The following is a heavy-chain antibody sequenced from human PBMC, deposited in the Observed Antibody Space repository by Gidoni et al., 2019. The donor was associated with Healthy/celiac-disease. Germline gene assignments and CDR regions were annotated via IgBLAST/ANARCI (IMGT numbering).Heavy chain of an antibody. CDR3: TTDPTFPAYYYDSSGSIDAFDI. J-gene: IGHJ3*02. V-gene: IGHV3-15*07. CDR2: IKSKTDGGTT. Sequence: EVQLVESGGGLVKPGGSLRLSCAAPGFIFGNSRMPCVRPSPGKGLGWVGRIKSKTDGGTTDYAAPVKGRFTISRDDSKNTLYLQMNSLKTEDTAVYYCTTDPTFPAYYYDSSGSIDAFDIWGQGTMVTVSS. D-gene: IGHD3-22*01. CDR1: GFIFGNSR.